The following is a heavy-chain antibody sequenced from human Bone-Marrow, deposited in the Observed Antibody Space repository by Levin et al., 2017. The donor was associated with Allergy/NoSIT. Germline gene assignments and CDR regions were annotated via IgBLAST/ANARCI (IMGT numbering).Heavy chain of an antibody. J-gene: IGHJ5*02. Sequence: ESGPTLVKPTQTLTLTCTFSGFSLSTSGVGVGWIRQPPGKALEWLALIYWDDDKRYSPSLKSRLTITKDTSKNQVVLTMTNMDPVDTATYYCAQPWNYKEDGWFDPWGQGTLVTVSS. CDR3: AQPWNYKEDGWFDP. CDR1: GFSLSTSGVG. V-gene: IGHV2-5*02. CDR2: IYWDDDK. D-gene: IGHD1-7*01.